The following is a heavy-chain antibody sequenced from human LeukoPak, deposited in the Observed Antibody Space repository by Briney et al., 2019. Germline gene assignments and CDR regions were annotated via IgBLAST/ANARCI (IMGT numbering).Heavy chain of an antibody. Sequence: GGSLRLSCAASGFTFSSYSMNWVRQAPGKGLEWVSSISSSSSYIYYADSVKGRFTISRDNAKNSLYLQMNSLRAEDTAVYYCARVRGYADYYYYYMDVWGKGTTVTVSS. D-gene: IGHD5-12*01. CDR3: ARVRGYADYYYYYMDV. CDR2: ISSSSSYI. V-gene: IGHV3-21*01. CDR1: GFTFSSYS. J-gene: IGHJ6*03.